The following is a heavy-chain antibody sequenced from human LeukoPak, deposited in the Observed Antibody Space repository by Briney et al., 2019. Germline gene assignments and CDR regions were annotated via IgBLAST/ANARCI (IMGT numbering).Heavy chain of an antibody. V-gene: IGHV4-34*01. D-gene: IGHD3-16*01. J-gene: IGHJ4*02. Sequence: SETLSLTCAVYGGSFSGYYWSWIRQPPGKGLEWIGEINHSGSTNYNPSLKSRVTISTDTSKNQFSLKLSSVTAADTAMYYCARNGGSYVFDYWGQGTLVTVSS. CDR3: ARNGGSYVFDY. CDR2: INHSGST. CDR1: GGSFSGYY.